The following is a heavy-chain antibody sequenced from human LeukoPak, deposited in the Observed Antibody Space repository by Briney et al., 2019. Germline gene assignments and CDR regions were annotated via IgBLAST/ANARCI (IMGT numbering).Heavy chain of an antibody. V-gene: IGHV4-59*12. CDR1: GASMSDYY. Sequence: SETLSLTCTVSGASMSDYYWSWIRQPPGKGLEWIGYIYYTGSTNYNPSLKSRVTMSVDTSKNQFSLKLSSVAAADTAVYYCARGFEYSSSSGQRYFDYWGQGTLVTVSS. D-gene: IGHD6-6*01. CDR2: IYYTGST. CDR3: ARGFEYSSSSGQRYFDY. J-gene: IGHJ4*02.